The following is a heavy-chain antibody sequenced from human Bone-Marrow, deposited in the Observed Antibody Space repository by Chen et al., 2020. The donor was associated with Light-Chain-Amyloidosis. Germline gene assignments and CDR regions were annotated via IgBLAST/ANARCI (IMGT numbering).Heavy chain of an antibody. Sequence: EVQLVESGGGLVKPGGSLRLSCVASGFTFSSYTMNWVRQTPGRGLEWVSSISLSSSHIYYADSMRGRFTISRDNAKNSLYLQMNNLRAEDTAVYYCARGGSYYYFDYWGQGILVTVSS. V-gene: IGHV3-21*01. J-gene: IGHJ4*02. CDR3: ARGGSYYYFDY. CDR2: ISLSSSHI. CDR1: GFTFSSYT. D-gene: IGHD1-26*01.